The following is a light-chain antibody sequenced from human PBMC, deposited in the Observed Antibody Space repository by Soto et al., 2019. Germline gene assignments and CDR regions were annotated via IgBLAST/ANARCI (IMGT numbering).Light chain of an antibody. CDR2: EVS. CDR3: SSYAGSNIYYV. CDR1: SSDVFGYNY. Sequence: QSVLTQPPSASGSPGQSVTISCTGTSSDVFGYNYVSWYQHRPGKAPKLMIYEVSKRPSGVPDRFSGSKSGNTASLTVSGLQAKDEADYYCSSYAGSNIYYVFGTGTKVTVL. V-gene: IGLV2-8*01. J-gene: IGLJ1*01.